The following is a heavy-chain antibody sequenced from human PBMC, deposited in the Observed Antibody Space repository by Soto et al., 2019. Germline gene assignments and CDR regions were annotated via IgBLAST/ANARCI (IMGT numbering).Heavy chain of an antibody. CDR2: IYYSGST. Sequence: SSGGHYWNWIRQHPGKGLEWIGYIYYSGSTFYNPSLKSRLTISVDTSKNQFSLKLDAVTAADTAVYYCARGETYYGTTTWFDPWGQGTLVTVSS. V-gene: IGHV4-31*02. D-gene: IGHD1-1*01. J-gene: IGHJ5*02. CDR1: SSGGHY. CDR3: ARGETYYGTTTWFDP.